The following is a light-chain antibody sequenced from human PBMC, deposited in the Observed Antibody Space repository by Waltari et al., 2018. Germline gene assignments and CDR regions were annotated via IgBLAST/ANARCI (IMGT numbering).Light chain of an antibody. CDR3: QQYGGSVLYT. CDR1: QSLTKRY. J-gene: IGKJ2*01. V-gene: IGKV3-20*01. Sequence: VLTQSPGTLSLSPGERATLPCRASQSLTKRYLAWYQQKPGQAPRLLIYGASIRAAGIPDRFSGSGSGTDFTLPISRLEPEDFAVYYCQQYGGSVLYTFGQGTKLEIK. CDR2: GAS.